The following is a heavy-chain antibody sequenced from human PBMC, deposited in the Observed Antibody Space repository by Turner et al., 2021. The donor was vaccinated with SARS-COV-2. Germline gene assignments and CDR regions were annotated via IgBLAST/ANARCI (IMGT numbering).Heavy chain of an antibody. D-gene: IGHD3-22*01. CDR3: ARAPTAPGYYYDSSGYYTPYYFDY. CDR1: GFTFSRYS. CDR2: ISSSSSYI. J-gene: IGHJ4*02. V-gene: IGHV3-21*01. Sequence: ELQLVESGGGLVKPGGSLRPSCAASGFTFSRYSMNWVRQAPGKGLEWVSSISSSSSYIYYADSVKGRFTISRDNAKNSLYLQMNSLRAEDTAGYYCARAPTAPGYYYDSSGYYTPYYFDYWGQGTLVTVSS.